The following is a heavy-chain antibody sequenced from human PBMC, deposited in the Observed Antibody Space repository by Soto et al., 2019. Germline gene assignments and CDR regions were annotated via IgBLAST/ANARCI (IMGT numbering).Heavy chain of an antibody. V-gene: IGHV1-69*01. J-gene: IGHJ4*02. CDR3: ARFGSNSQNY. Sequence: QVQLVQSGAEVKKPGSSVKVSCKASGGTFSSYAISWVRQAPGQGLEWMGGIIPIFGTANYAQKCQGRITNTADESTSTAEMELSSLRSEDKDVYYCARFGSNSQNYWGQGTLVTVSS. D-gene: IGHD1-1*01. CDR1: GGTFSSYA. CDR2: IIPIFGTA.